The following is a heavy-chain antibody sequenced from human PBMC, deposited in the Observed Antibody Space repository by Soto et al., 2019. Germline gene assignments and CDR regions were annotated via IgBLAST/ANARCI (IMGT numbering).Heavy chain of an antibody. Sequence: QVQLVQSGAEVKKPGASVKVSCKTSGYTFASYDINWVRQASGQGLEWMGWMNPNSGNTGYAQKFQGRVTMTRNTSINTAYMELNSLRSEYTAAYYCARGFSSTNLNWFGLWGLGTLVTVSS. CDR1: GYTFASYD. D-gene: IGHD2-2*01. V-gene: IGHV1-8*01. CDR3: ARGFSSTNLNWFGL. J-gene: IGHJ5*02. CDR2: MNPNSGNT.